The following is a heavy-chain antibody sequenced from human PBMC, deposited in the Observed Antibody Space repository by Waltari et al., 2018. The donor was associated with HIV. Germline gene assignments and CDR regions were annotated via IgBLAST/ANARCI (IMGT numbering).Heavy chain of an antibody. Sequence: EVHLVESGGGLVKPGGSLTLSCAASGFPFSIAWMGWVRQAPGQGLEGVEGLKSGTDGRTTDSAAHVKDRLSISRDDSKNTLYLQRNSLKTEDTAMYYCAASVFDRSGYRYWGQGTLVTVSS. CDR1: GFPFSIAW. CDR2: LKSGTDGRTT. D-gene: IGHD3-3*01. CDR3: AASVFDRSGYRY. V-gene: IGHV3-15*01. J-gene: IGHJ4*02.